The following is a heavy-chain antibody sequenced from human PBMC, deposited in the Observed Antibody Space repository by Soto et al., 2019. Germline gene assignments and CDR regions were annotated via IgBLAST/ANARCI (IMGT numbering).Heavy chain of an antibody. D-gene: IGHD2-2*01. V-gene: IGHV3-21*01. CDR1: GFTFSSYS. J-gene: IGHJ4*02. CDR3: ARDTADIVVVPTFDY. CDR2: ISSSSSYI. Sequence: GGSLRLSCAASGFTFSSYSMNWVRQAPGKGLEWVSSISSSSSYIYYADSVKGRFTISRDNAKNSLYLQMNSLRAEDTAVYYCARDTADIVVVPTFDYWGQGTLVTVSS.